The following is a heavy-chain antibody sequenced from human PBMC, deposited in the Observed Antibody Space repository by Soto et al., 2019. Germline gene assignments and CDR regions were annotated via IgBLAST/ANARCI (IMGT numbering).Heavy chain of an antibody. V-gene: IGHV1-8*01. J-gene: IGHJ5*02. CDR3: ARRRVPAATNWFDP. D-gene: IGHD2-2*01. CDR2: MNPNSGNT. Sequence: ASVKVSCKASGYTFTSYDINWVRQATGQGLEWMGWMNPNSGNTGYAQKFQGRVTMTRNTSISTAYMELSSLRSEDTAVYYCARRRVPAATNWFDPWGQGTLVTVSS. CDR1: GYTFTSYD.